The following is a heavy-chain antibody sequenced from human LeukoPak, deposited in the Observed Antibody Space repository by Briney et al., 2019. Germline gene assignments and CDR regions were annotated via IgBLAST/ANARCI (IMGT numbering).Heavy chain of an antibody. CDR3: ARNWMGGYQLETYYYYYMDV. V-gene: IGHV1-18*01. CDR2: ISAYNGNT. Sequence: GASVKVSCKASGYTFTSYGISWVRQAPGQGLEWMGWISAYNGNTNYAQKLQGRVTMTTDTSTSTAYMELRSLRSDDTAVYYCARNWMGGYQLETYYYYYMDVWGKGTTVTVSS. D-gene: IGHD2-2*01. CDR1: GYTFTSYG. J-gene: IGHJ6*03.